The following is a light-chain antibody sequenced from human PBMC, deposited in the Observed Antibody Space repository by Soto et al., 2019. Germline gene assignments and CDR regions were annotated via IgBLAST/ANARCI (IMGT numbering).Light chain of an antibody. CDR3: QQRSTWPPLYT. CDR2: GTS. Sequence: EIVLTQSPATLSLSPGERATLSCRASQSVTTNFAWYQQKPGQAPRLLIYGTSNRAPGIPARFSGSGSGTDFPLHIRSLETEDFAVYYCQQRSTWPPLYTFGPGTKVEIK. J-gene: IGKJ3*01. V-gene: IGKV3-11*01. CDR1: QSVTTN.